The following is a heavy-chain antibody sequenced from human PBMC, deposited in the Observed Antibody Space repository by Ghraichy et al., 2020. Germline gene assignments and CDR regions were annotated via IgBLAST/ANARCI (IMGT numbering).Heavy chain of an antibody. CDR2: INHSGST. CDR1: NGPFDSYY. J-gene: IGHJ4*02. CDR3: ARGRKSSQQLVPLPFDY. D-gene: IGHD6-13*01. Sequence: SQTLSLTCAVSNGPFDSYYWSWIRQPPGKGLEWIGEINHSGSTNYNPSLRSRVTFSVDRSKDQFSLRLNSVTAADTAMYYCARGRKSSQQLVPLPFDYWGQGTLVTVSS. V-gene: IGHV4-34*01.